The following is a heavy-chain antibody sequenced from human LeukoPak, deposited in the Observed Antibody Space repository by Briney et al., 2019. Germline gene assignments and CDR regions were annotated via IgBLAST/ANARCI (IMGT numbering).Heavy chain of an antibody. V-gene: IGHV3-48*02. CDR3: AREKVGYYDSSGYC. J-gene: IGHJ3*01. CDR1: GFTFSNYA. D-gene: IGHD3-22*01. Sequence: AGGSLRLSCAASGFTFSNYAMSWVRQAPGKGLEWVSYISSSSSTIYYADSVKGRFTISRDNAKNSLYLQMNSLRDEDTAVYYCAREKVGYYDSSGYCWGQGTMVTVSS. CDR2: ISSSSSTI.